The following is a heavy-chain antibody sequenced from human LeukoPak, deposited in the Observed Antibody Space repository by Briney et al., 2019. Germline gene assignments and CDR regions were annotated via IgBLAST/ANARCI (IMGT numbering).Heavy chain of an antibody. J-gene: IGHJ2*01. D-gene: IGHD6-19*01. CDR2: INPNSGGT. CDR1: GYTFTGYY. V-gene: IGHV1-2*02. Sequence: ASVTVSCKASGYTFTGYYMHWVRQAPGQGLEWMGWINPNSGGTNYAQTFQGRVTMTRDTSISTAYMELSRLRSDDTAVYYCARAAEVWYFDLWGRGTLVTVSS. CDR3: ARAAEVWYFDL.